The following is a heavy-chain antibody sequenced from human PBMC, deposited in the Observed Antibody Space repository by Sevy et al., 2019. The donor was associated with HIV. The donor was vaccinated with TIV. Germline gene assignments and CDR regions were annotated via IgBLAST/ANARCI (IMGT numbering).Heavy chain of an antibody. D-gene: IGHD3-22*01. V-gene: IGHV4-38-2*02. J-gene: IGHJ4*02. Sequence: SETLSLTCAVSGYSITSDYSWGWIRQPPGQGLEWIGSIYHSGTTSYSPSLRSRVTISLDTSKNQFSLRLSSVTAADTAIYFCARERYFYDIRGHLPDFWGQGTLVTVSS. CDR3: ARERYFYDIRGHLPDF. CDR2: IYHSGTT. CDR1: GYSITSDYS.